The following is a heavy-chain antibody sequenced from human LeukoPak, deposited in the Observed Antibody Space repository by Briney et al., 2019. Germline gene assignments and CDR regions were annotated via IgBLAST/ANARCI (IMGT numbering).Heavy chain of an antibody. Sequence: ASVKVSCKASGYTFTGYYMHWVRQAPGQGLEWMGIINPSGGSTSYAQKFQGRVTMTRDMSTSTVYMELSSLRSEDTAVYYCARDIREGRNYYDSSGPAPIDYWGQGTLVTVSS. CDR2: INPSGGST. J-gene: IGHJ4*02. D-gene: IGHD3-22*01. CDR3: ARDIREGRNYYDSSGPAPIDY. CDR1: GYTFTGYY. V-gene: IGHV1-46*01.